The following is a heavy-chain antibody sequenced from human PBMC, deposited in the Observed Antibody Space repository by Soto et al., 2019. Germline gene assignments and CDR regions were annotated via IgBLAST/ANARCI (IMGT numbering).Heavy chain of an antibody. Sequence: WASVKVSCKASGYTFSGYYIHWLRQAPGQGLEWMGWINPNSGGTNYAQKFQGRVTVTRDTPTSTAYMELSRLTSDDTGVYYCARSLTEGYCTITGCYTRPLYGMDVWGQGTTVTVSS. CDR1: GYTFSGYY. J-gene: IGHJ6*02. V-gene: IGHV1-2*02. CDR3: ARSLTEGYCTITGCYTRPLYGMDV. D-gene: IGHD2-2*02. CDR2: INPNSGGT.